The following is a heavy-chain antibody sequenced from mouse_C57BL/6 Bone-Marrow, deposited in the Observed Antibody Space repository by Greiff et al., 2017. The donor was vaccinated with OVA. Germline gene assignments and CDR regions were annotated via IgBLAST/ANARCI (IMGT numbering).Heavy chain of an antibody. Sequence: QVQLKESGAELARPGVSVKMSCKVSGYTFTRHTIHRVKQRPGQGLDWIGYLDPTNDSINYNQKFNGKATLSADKSSSTAYIRLSSLTSGSSAVYCCTRGCYFDYWCQGTTLTVSS. CDR2: LDPTNDSI. CDR3: TRGCYFDY. CDR1: GYTFTRHT. V-gene: IGHV1-4*01. J-gene: IGHJ2*01.